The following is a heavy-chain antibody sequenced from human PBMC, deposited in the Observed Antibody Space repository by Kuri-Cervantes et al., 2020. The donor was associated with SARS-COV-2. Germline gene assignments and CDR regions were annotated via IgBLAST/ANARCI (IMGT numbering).Heavy chain of an antibody. V-gene: IGHV1-18*01. CDR1: GYTFTSYG. J-gene: IGHJ4*02. D-gene: IGHD6-6*01. CDR2: ISAYNGNT. Sequence: ASVKVSCKASGYTFTSYGISWVRQAPGQGLEWMGWISAYNGNTNYAQKLQGRVTMTTDTSTSTAYMELRSLRSDDTAVYYCARVEYSSSSASNFDYWGQGTLVTVSS. CDR3: ARVEYSSSSASNFDY.